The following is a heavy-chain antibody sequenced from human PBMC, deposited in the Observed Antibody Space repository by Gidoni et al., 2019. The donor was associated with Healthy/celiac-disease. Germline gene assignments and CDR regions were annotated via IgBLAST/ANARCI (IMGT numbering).Heavy chain of an antibody. Sequence: EVQLVESGGGLVQPGGSLRLSCAASGFTFSSYWMSWVRQAPGKGLEWVANIKQDGSEKYYVDSVKGRCTISRDNAKNSLYLQMNSLRAEDTAVYYCARVWFGELWDYWGQGTLVTVSS. D-gene: IGHD3-10*01. CDR3: ARVWFGELWDY. V-gene: IGHV3-7*01. CDR2: IKQDGSEK. CDR1: GFTFSSYW. J-gene: IGHJ4*02.